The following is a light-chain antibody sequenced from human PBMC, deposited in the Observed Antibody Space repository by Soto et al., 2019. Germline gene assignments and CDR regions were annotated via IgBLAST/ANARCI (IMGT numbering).Light chain of an antibody. V-gene: IGKV1-39*01. J-gene: IGKJ1*01. CDR3: QQSYNFPRT. CDR1: QNIDTY. Sequence: DIQMTQSPSSLSASVGDRVTITCRASQNIDTYLNWYLQKPGQAPKLLIYSAYSLQSGVSPRFSGDGSGTDFTLTISRLQPEDCAPYYCQQSYNFPRTFSQGNTV. CDR2: SAY.